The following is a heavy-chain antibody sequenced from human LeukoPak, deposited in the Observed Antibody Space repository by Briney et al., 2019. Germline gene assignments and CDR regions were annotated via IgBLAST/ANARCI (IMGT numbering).Heavy chain of an antibody. Sequence: GGSLRLSCAASGFTFSSYGMHWVRQAPGKGLEWVAVISYDRDNKYYADSVKGRFTISRDNSKNTLYLQMNSLRAEDTAVYYCASLTGSGWFDYWGQGTLVTVSS. J-gene: IGHJ4*02. CDR3: ASLTGSGWFDY. D-gene: IGHD6-19*01. V-gene: IGHV3-30*03. CDR1: GFTFSSYG. CDR2: ISYDRDNK.